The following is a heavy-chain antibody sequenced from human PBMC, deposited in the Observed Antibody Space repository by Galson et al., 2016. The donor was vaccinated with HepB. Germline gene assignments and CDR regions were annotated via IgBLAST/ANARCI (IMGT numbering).Heavy chain of an antibody. D-gene: IGHD6-13*01. Sequence: SLRLSCAASGFTFSTYSMNWVRQAPGKGLEWVSFISSSSSYIYYADSVKGRFTISRDNAKNSVYLQMNSLRAEDTAVYYCARFLDNPERMSSSWYVAFSIWGQGTLVNVSS. J-gene: IGHJ4*02. V-gene: IGHV3-21*01. CDR2: ISSSSSYI. CDR3: ARFLDNPERMSSSWYVAFSI. CDR1: GFTFSTYS.